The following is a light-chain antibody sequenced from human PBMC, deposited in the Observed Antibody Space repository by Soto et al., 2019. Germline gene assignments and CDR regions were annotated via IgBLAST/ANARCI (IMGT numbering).Light chain of an antibody. CDR3: QQSYSTPRT. Sequence: DIQMTQSPSTLSGSVGDRVTITCRASQTISSWLAWYQQKPGKAPKLLIYKASTLKSGVPSRFSGSRSGTEFTLTINSLQSEDFATYYCQQSYSTPRTFGQGTKVDIK. J-gene: IGKJ1*01. V-gene: IGKV1-5*03. CDR2: KAS. CDR1: QTISSW.